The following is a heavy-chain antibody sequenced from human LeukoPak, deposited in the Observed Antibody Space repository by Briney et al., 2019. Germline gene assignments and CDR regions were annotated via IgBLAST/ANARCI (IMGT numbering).Heavy chain of an antibody. J-gene: IGHJ4*02. CDR2: ISSSSSYI. CDR1: GFTFNNYW. D-gene: IGHD2-2*01. CDR3: ARGKNCSSTSCSPTNLDY. V-gene: IGHV3-21*01. Sequence: GGSLRLSCATSGFTFNNYWMSWVRQAPGKGLEWVSSISSSSSYIYYADSVKGRFTISRDNAKNSLYLQMNSLRAEDTAVYYCARGKNCSSTSCSPTNLDYWGQGTLVTVSS.